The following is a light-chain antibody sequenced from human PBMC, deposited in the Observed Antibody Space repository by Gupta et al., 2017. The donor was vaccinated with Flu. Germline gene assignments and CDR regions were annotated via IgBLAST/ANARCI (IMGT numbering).Light chain of an antibody. CDR3: SSYTTSRTLV. CDR1: SSDVGGYNY. J-gene: IGLJ1*01. CDR2: EVG. V-gene: IGLV2-14*01. Sequence: QSALTQPASVSGSPGQSITISCTGTSSDVGGYNYVSWYQQHPGKAPKLMIYEVGDRPSGVSNRCTGSKSGNTGSLTSSGLQAEDEADYYCSSYTTSRTLVFGTGTKVTV.